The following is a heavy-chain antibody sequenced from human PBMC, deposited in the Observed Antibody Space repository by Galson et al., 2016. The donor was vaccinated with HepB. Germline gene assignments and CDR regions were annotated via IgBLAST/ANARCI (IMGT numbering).Heavy chain of an antibody. CDR1: GFTLSRYG. CDR2: IWWDGSNK. CDR3: ARDAAVAVTAFDI. J-gene: IGHJ3*02. D-gene: IGHD6-19*01. V-gene: IGHV3-33*01. Sequence: SLRLSCAASGFTLSRYGMHWVRQAPGKGLEWVAVIWWDGSNKDYADSVKGRFTISRDNSKNTLYLQMNSLRAEDTAVYYCARDAAVAVTAFDIWGQGTMVTVSS.